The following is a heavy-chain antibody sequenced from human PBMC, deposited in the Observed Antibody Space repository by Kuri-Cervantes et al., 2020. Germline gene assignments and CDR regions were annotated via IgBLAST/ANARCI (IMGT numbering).Heavy chain of an antibody. D-gene: IGHD6-13*01. CDR1: GYTFTNYA. Sequence: ASVTLSRKRSGYTFTNYAIHWVRQAPGQGLEWMGWISAYNGNTNYAQKLQGRVTMTTDTSTSTAYMELRSLRSDDTAVYYCARASDFSQQLVYYYYYGMDVWGQGTTVTVSS. CDR2: ISAYNGNT. J-gene: IGHJ6*02. CDR3: ARASDFSQQLVYYYYYGMDV. V-gene: IGHV1-18*01.